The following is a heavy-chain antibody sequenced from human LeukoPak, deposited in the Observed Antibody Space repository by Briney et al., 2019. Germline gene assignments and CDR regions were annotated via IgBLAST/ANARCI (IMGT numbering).Heavy chain of an antibody. D-gene: IGHD6-13*01. V-gene: IGHV1-8*01. CDR3: ASRYSSSWYEYYYYYYMDV. J-gene: IGHJ6*03. CDR1: GYTFTSYD. CDR2: MNPNSSNT. Sequence: ASVKVSCKASGYTFTSYDINWVRQATGQGLEWMGWMNPNSSNTGYAQKFQGRVTMTRNTSISTAYMELSSLRSEDTAVYYCASRYSSSWYEYYYYYYMDVWGKGTTVTVSS.